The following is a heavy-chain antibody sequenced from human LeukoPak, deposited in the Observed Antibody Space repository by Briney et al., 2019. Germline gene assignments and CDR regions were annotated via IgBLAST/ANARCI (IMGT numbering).Heavy chain of an antibody. D-gene: IGHD2-8*01. Sequence: GASVKVSCKASGYTFTSYDINWVRQATGQGLEWMGGIIPIFGTANYAQKFRGRVTITADESTSTAYMELSSLRSEDTAVYYCARSTQLMVYADYYYGMDVWGQGTTVTVSS. J-gene: IGHJ6*02. V-gene: IGHV1-69*13. CDR2: IIPIFGTA. CDR3: ARSTQLMVYADYYYGMDV. CDR1: GYTFTSYD.